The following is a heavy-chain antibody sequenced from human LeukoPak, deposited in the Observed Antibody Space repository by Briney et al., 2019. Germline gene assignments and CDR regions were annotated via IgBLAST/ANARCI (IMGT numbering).Heavy chain of an antibody. CDR2: IYTSGST. Sequence: SETLSLTCTVSGGSISSYYWSWIRQPAGKGLEWIGRIYTSGSTNYNPSLKSRVTMSVDTSKNQFSLNLYSVTAADTAVYYCARRPSPPDAFDIWGQGTVVTVSS. J-gene: IGHJ3*02. CDR1: GGSISSYY. V-gene: IGHV4-4*07. CDR3: ARRPSPPDAFDI.